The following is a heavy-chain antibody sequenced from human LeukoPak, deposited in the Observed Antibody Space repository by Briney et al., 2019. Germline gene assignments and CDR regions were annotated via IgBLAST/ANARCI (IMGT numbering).Heavy chain of an antibody. V-gene: IGHV4-39*07. J-gene: IGHJ5*02. CDR2: IYYSGNT. D-gene: IGHD4-23*01. CDR1: GGSIGSSSYY. Sequence: SETLSLTCTVSGGSIGSSSYYWGWIRQSPGKGLAWIGSIYYSGNTYYNPSLKSRVTISVDTSKNQFSLKLSSVTAADTAVYYCARDRDTTLVTLWFDPWGQGILVTVSS. CDR3: ARDRDTTLVTLWFDP.